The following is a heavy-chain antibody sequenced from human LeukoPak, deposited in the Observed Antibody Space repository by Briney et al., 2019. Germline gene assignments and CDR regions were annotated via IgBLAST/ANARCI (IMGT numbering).Heavy chain of an antibody. D-gene: IGHD2/OR15-2a*01. J-gene: IGHJ4*02. CDR3: ARANLESHDLSFDY. V-gene: IGHV3-21*01. CDR2: ISSSSSYI. Sequence: GGSLRLSCAASGFTFSSYSMNWVRQAPGKGLEWVSSISSSSSYIYYADSVKGRFTISRDNAKNSLYLQMNSLRAEDTAVYYCARANLESHDLSFDYWGQGTLVTVSA. CDR1: GFTFSSYS.